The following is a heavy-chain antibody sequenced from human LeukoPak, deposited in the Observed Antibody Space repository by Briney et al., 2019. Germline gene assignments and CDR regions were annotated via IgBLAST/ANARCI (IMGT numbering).Heavy chain of an antibody. J-gene: IGHJ5*02. CDR1: GYTFTGYY. CDR3: ASQRGSGSYYKRSLYNWFDP. CDR2: IIPIFGTA. D-gene: IGHD3-10*01. V-gene: IGHV1-69*13. Sequence: SVKVSCKASGYTFTGYYMHWVRQAPGQGLEWMGGIIPIFGTANYAQKFQGRVTITADESTSTAYMELSSLRSEDTAVYYCASQRGSGSYYKRSLYNWFDPWGQGTLVTVSS.